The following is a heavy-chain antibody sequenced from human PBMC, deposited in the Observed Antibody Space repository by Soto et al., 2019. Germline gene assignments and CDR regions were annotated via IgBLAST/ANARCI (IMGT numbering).Heavy chain of an antibody. J-gene: IGHJ6*02. CDR2: IYYSGST. V-gene: IGHV4-39*01. Sequence: SETVSLTCTVSGGSISSSSYYWGWIRQPPGKGLEWIGSIYYSGSTYYNPSLKSRVTISVDTSKNQFSLKLSSVTAADTAVYYFARQTAIFGVPRYYYRMDVWGQGTTVTVSS. CDR3: ARQTAIFGVPRYYYRMDV. D-gene: IGHD3-3*01. CDR1: GGSISSSSYY.